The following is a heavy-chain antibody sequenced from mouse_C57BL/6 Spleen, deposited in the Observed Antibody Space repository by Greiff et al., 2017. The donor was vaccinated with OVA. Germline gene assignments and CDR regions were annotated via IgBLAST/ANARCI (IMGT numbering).Heavy chain of an antibody. CDR1: GYTFTSYW. J-gene: IGHJ2*01. V-gene: IGHV1-69*01. D-gene: IGHD2-1*01. CDR2: IDPSDSYT. Sequence: VQLQQPGAELVMPGASVKLSCKASGYTFTSYWMHWVKQRPGQGLEWIGEIDPSDSYTNYNQKFKGKSTLTVDKSSSTAYMQLSSLTSEDSAVYYCARHGGNYDYFDYWGQGTTLTVSS. CDR3: ARHGGNYDYFDY.